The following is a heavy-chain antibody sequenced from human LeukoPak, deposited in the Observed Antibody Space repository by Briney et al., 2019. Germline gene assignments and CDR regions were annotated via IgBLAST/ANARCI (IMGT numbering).Heavy chain of an antibody. Sequence: SETLSLTCTVSGGSISSSSYYWGWIRQPPGKGLEWIGSIYYSGSTNYNPSLKSRVTISVDKSKNQFSLKLSSVTAADTAVYSCARRGGSGHREDWFDPWGQGTLVTVSS. CDR3: ARRGGSGHREDWFDP. J-gene: IGHJ5*02. CDR1: GGSISSSSYY. D-gene: IGHD1-26*01. V-gene: IGHV4-39*07. CDR2: IYYSGST.